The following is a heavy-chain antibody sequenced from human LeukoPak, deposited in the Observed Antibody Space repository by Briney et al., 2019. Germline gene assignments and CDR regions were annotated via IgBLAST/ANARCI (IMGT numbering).Heavy chain of an antibody. Sequence: GGSLRLSCAASGFTFSSYDMHWVRQAPGKGLEWVSYISSGGTTIYYADSVRGRFTISRDNAKNSLYLQMNSLRAEDTAVHYCARGRRPDAFDIWGQGTRVTVSS. J-gene: IGHJ3*02. V-gene: IGHV3-48*03. CDR2: ISSGGTTI. CDR3: ARGRRPDAFDI. CDR1: GFTFSSYD.